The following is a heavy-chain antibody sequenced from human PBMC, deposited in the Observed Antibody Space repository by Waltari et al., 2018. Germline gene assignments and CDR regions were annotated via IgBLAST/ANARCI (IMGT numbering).Heavy chain of an antibody. CDR2: IYTTGST. Sequence: QVQLQESGPGLLKPSETLSLTCSVSGDSIRSYYWSWIRQSPEKGLEWIGYIYTTGSTNYNPSLESRVSISLDTSKNQFSLNLYSVIAADTAVYYCARRELDSYGGYYFDYWGQGVLVTVSS. CDR1: GDSIRSYY. CDR3: ARRELDSYGGYYFDY. V-gene: IGHV4-4*08. J-gene: IGHJ4*02. D-gene: IGHD5-18*01.